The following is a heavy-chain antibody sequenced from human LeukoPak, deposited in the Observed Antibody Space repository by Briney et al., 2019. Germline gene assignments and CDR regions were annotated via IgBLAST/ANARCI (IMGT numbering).Heavy chain of an antibody. V-gene: IGHV4-59*08. J-gene: IGHJ6*02. CDR3: ARHRKYDISTVDPHYFYGMDV. D-gene: IGHD3-9*01. CDR1: GGSINSYY. Sequence: SETLSLTCTVSGGSINSYYWSWIRQPPGKGLEWIGYIYYTGSTNYNPSLKSRVVISVDTSKNQFSLKLSSVTAADTAVYYCARHRKYDISTVDPHYFYGMDVWGQGTTVTVSS. CDR2: IYYTGST.